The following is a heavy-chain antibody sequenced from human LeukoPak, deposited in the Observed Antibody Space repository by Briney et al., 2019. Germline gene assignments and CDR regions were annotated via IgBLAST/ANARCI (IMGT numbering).Heavy chain of an antibody. D-gene: IGHD6-13*01. CDR2: ISYDGSNK. Sequence: SGGSLRLSCAASGFTFSSYAMHWVRQAPGKGLEWVAVISYDGSNKYYADSVKGRFTISRDNSKNTLYLQMNSLRAEDTAVHYCARDSASSSWYLFPWFDYWGQGTLVTVSS. V-gene: IGHV3-30-3*01. J-gene: IGHJ4*02. CDR3: ARDSASSSWYLFPWFDY. CDR1: GFTFSSYA.